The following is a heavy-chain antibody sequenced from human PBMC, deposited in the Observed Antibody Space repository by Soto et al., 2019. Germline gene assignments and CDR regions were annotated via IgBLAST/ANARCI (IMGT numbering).Heavy chain of an antibody. J-gene: IGHJ6*02. V-gene: IGHV3-23*01. CDR1: GFTFSSYA. CDR3: AKIYSSSRYYYYYGMDV. CDR2: ISGSGGST. Sequence: VGSLRLSCAASGFTFSSYAMSWVRQAPGNGLEWVSAISGSGGSTYYADSVKGRFTISGDNPKNTLYLQMNSLRAEDTAVYYCAKIYSSSRYYYYYGMDVWGQGTTVTVSS. D-gene: IGHD6-13*01.